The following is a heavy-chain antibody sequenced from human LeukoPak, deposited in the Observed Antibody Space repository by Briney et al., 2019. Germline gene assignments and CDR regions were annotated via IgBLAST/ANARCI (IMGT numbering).Heavy chain of an antibody. CDR2: IYYSGST. V-gene: IGHV4-31*03. Sequence: SQTLSLTCTVSGGSISSGGYYWSWIRQHPGKGLEWIGYIYYSGSTYYNPSLKSRVTLSVDTSKNQFSLNLSSVTAADTAVNYCASVELDTAMENYFDYWGQGTLVTVSS. CDR1: GGSISSGGYY. D-gene: IGHD5-18*01. J-gene: IGHJ4*02. CDR3: ASVELDTAMENYFDY.